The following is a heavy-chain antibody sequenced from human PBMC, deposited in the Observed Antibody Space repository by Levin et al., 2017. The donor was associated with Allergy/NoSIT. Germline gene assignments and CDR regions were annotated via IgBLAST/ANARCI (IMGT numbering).Heavy chain of an antibody. Sequence: SGGSLRLSCAASGFTFSDYYMTWIRQTPGKGLEWLSYISSSSTYTNYADSVKGRFTISRDNAQNSLYLQLNSLRAEDTAVYFCARENNYRFDCWGQGTLVTVSS. J-gene: IGHJ4*02. CDR3: ARENNYRFDC. V-gene: IGHV3-11*05. CDR2: ISSSSTYT. D-gene: IGHD1/OR15-1a*01. CDR1: GFTFSDYY.